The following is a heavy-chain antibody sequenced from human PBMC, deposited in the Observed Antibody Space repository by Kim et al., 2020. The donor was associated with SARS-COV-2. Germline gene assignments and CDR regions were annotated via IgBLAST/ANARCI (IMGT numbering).Heavy chain of an antibody. J-gene: IGHJ6*02. V-gene: IGHV3-33*01. CDR1: GFTFSSYG. CDR2: IWYDGSNK. CDR3: ARDPPTVVMASDGMDV. D-gene: IGHD4-17*01. Sequence: GGSLRLSCAASGFTFSSYGMHWVRQAPGKGLEWVAVIWYDGSNKYYADSVKGRFTISRDNSKNTLYLQMNSLRAEDTAVYYYARDPPTVVMASDGMDVWGQGTTVTVSS.